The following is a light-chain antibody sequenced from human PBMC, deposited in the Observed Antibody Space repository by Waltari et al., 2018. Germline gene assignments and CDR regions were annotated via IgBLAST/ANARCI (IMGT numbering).Light chain of an antibody. CDR3: YSTDRTGKQRV. CDR2: EDN. V-gene: IGLV3-10*01. Sequence: SYELTQPPSVSLSPGQTTRITCTGDALPNKYGYWYQQKSGQAPVLFIYEDNKRRSGIPERVSCSSSGTMVTVAISGAQVEDEGDYYCYSTDRTGKQRVFCGGTKLTVL. CDR1: ALPNKY. J-gene: IGLJ2*01.